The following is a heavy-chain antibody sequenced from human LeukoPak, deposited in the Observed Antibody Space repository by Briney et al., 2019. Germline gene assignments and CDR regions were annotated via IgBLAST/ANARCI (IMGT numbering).Heavy chain of an antibody. CDR1: GGTFSSYA. CDR3: ASGSTLYYYYYYMDV. J-gene: IGHJ6*03. D-gene: IGHD1-26*01. Sequence: ASVKVSCKASGGTFSSYAFSWVRQAPGQGLEWMGWINPNSGGTNYAQKFQGRVTMTRDTSISTAYMELSRLRSDDTAVYYCASGSTLYYYYYYMDVWGKGTTVTVSS. CDR2: INPNSGGT. V-gene: IGHV1-2*02.